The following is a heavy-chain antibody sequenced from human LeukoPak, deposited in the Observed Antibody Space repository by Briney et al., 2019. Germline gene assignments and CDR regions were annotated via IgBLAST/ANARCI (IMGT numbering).Heavy chain of an antibody. V-gene: IGHV4-34*01. CDR1: GGSFSGYY. Sequence: PSETLSLTCAVYGGSFSGYYWSWIRQPPGKGLEWLGEINHSGSTNYNPSLKSRVTISVDTSKNQFSLKLSSVTAADTAVYYCARGRRYSSGWYRINWFDPWGQGTLVTVSS. CDR3: ARGRRYSSGWYRINWFDP. J-gene: IGHJ5*02. D-gene: IGHD6-19*01. CDR2: INHSGST.